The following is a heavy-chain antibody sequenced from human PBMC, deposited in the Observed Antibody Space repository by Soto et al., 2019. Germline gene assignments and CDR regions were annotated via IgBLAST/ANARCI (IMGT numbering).Heavy chain of an antibody. D-gene: IGHD6-13*01. V-gene: IGHV4-30-2*01. Sequence: TLPLTCAVSGGSISSGGYSWSWIRQPPGKGLECIGEIYHSGSTNYNPSLKSRVTISVDKSKNQFSLKLSSVTAADTAVYYCARAAMGGSSWPFDYWGQGTLVTVSS. CDR1: GGSISSGGYS. CDR3: ARAAMGGSSWPFDY. J-gene: IGHJ4*02. CDR2: IYHSGST.